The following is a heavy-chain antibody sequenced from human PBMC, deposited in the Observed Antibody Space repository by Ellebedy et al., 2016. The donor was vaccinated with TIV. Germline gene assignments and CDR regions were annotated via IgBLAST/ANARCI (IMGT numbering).Heavy chain of an antibody. V-gene: IGHV3-30*03. CDR2: ISYDGSNE. CDR1: GFTFSNYA. Sequence: GGSLRLXCAASGFTFSNYAIHWVRQAPGEGLEWVAVISYDGSNEYYADSVKGRFTISRDNSKNTLYLQMNSLRAEDTVVYYCATRDYDLWSGVSYYYYMDVWGKGTTVTVSS. CDR3: ATRDYDLWSGVSYYYYMDV. D-gene: IGHD3-3*01. J-gene: IGHJ6*03.